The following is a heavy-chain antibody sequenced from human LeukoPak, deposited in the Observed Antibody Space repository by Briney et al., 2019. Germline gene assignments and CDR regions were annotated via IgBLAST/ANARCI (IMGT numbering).Heavy chain of an antibody. CDR2: IYYSGST. CDR1: GGSISSCSYY. CDR3: ARYPDYYGSAYFDY. V-gene: IGHV4-39*01. J-gene: IGHJ4*02. Sequence: SETLSLTCTVSGGSISSCSYYWGWIRQPPGKGLEWIGSIYYSGSTYYNPSLKSRVTISVDTSKNQFSLKLSSVTAADTAVYYCARYPDYYGSAYFDYWAQGTLVTVSS. D-gene: IGHD3-10*01.